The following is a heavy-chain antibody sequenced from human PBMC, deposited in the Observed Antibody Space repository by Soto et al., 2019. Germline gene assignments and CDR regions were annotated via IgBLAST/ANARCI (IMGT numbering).Heavy chain of an antibody. J-gene: IGHJ4*02. CDR1: GASIRSGDYY. D-gene: IGHD3-3*01. CDR2: IYYSGST. Sequence: QVQLQESGPGLVKPSQTLSLTCSVSGASIRSGDYYWNWIRQPPGKGLEWMAYIYYSGSTYYNPSLNRRSTVSLDTPKNQFTLKLSSVTAADTAVYYCVRGRVSSGFQNLDYWGQGTLVTVSS. V-gene: IGHV4-30-4*01. CDR3: VRGRVSSGFQNLDY.